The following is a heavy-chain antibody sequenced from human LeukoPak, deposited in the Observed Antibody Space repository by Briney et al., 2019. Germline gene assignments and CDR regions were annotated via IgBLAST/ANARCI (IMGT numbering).Heavy chain of an antibody. D-gene: IGHD3-22*01. J-gene: IGHJ4*02. Sequence: ASVKVSCKASGYTFTGYYMHWVRQAPGQGLEWMGWINPNSGGTNYAQKFQSRVTMTRDTSISTAYMELSRLRSDDTAVYYCARDYDYYDTSGYYYQDYWGQGTLVTVSS. CDR2: INPNSGGT. CDR1: GYTFTGYY. CDR3: ARDYDYYDTSGYYYQDY. V-gene: IGHV1-2*02.